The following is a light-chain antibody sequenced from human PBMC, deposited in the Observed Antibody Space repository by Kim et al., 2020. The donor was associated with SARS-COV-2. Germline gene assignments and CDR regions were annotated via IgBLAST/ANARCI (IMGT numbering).Light chain of an antibody. J-gene: IGLJ2*01. CDR2: DDN. CDR3: QSYDHDNQV. CDR1: IGGIDSNF. V-gene: IGLV6-57*04. Sequence: NFMLTQPQSVSASPGKTVTISCIRNIGGIDSNFVQWYQQRPGSAPIIVMFDDNQRPSGVPDRFSGSIDIASSSASLTISAVRTEDEADYYCQSYDHDNQVFGGGTQLTVL.